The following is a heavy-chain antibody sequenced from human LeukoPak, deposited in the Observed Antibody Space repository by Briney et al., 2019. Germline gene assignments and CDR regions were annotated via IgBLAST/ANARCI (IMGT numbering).Heavy chain of an antibody. CDR1: GGSISSGDYY. Sequence: SETLSLTCTVSGGSISSGDYYWSWIRQPPGKGLEWIGYIYYSGSTYYNPSRKSRVTISVDTSKNQFSLKLSSVTAADTAVYYCARDFTDYYGMDVWGQGTTVTVSS. CDR3: ARDFTDYYGMDV. V-gene: IGHV4-30-4*01. J-gene: IGHJ6*02. CDR2: IYYSGST.